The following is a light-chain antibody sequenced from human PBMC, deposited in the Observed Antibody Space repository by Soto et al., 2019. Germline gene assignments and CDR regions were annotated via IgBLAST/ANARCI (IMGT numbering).Light chain of an antibody. V-gene: IGKV3-20*01. CDR1: QSVSSSY. J-gene: IGKJ1*01. CDR2: GAS. CDR3: QQYGSSPRT. Sequence: ENVLTQSSGTLSLSPGERATLSCRASQSVSSSYLAWYQQKPGQAPRLLIYGASSRATGIPDRFSGSGSGTDFTLTISKLDPEDFAVYYCQQYGSSPRTFGQGTKVEIK.